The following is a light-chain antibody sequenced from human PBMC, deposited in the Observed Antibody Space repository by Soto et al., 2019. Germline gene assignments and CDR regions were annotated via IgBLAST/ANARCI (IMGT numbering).Light chain of an antibody. Sequence: QSSLTHPASLSGSPGQSITISCAGTMRDVGAYNLVSWYQQHPGRPPQLIIYEVRNRPSGISFRFSGSKSGNTASLTISGLQAEDEADYYCSSYTSKSSLIFGGGTKVTVL. V-gene: IGLV2-14*01. J-gene: IGLJ2*01. CDR3: SSYTSKSSLI. CDR1: MRDVGAYNL. CDR2: EVR.